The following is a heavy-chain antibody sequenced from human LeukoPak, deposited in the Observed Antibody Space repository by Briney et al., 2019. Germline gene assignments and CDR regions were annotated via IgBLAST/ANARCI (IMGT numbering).Heavy chain of an antibody. Sequence: ASVKVSCKASGYSFTGYNMHWVRQAPGQGLEWMGWITPNSGATKYAQKFQGRVTLTTDMSINTAFLELIGLTSDDTAVYYCVRDVHNWNDHYWGQGTLVTVSS. CDR2: ITPNSGAT. CDR3: VRDVHNWNDHY. CDR1: GYSFTGYN. J-gene: IGHJ4*02. V-gene: IGHV1-2*02. D-gene: IGHD1-1*01.